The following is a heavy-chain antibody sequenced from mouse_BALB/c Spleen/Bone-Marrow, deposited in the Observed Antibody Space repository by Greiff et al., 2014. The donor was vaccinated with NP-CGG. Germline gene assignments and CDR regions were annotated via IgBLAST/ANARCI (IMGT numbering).Heavy chain of an antibody. D-gene: IGHD2-3*01. Sequence: QVHVKQSGAELVKPGASVRLSCKASGYTFTSYDISWVRQRPEQGLEWIGWIFPGDNSTKYNEKFKGKATLTTDKSSSTAYMQLSRLTSEDSAVYFCAHDGLLPGMDYWGQGTSVTVSS. J-gene: IGHJ4*01. CDR3: AHDGLLPGMDY. CDR2: IFPGDNST. V-gene: IGHV1S56*01. CDR1: GYTFTSYD.